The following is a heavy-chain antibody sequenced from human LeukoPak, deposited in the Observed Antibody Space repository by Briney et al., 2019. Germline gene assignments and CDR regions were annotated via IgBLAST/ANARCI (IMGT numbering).Heavy chain of an antibody. CDR1: GYTFTSHD. D-gene: IGHD6-13*01. Sequence: ARVKLFCKASGYTFTSHDIHWVRQASGQALEWMGWMNPKSGNTGYAQKFQGRLTMTRNTSISTAYMELSSLRSEDTAVYYCARGRGAAYWGQGTLVTVSS. V-gene: IGHV1-8*01. CDR3: ARGRGAAY. J-gene: IGHJ4*02. CDR2: MNPKSGNT.